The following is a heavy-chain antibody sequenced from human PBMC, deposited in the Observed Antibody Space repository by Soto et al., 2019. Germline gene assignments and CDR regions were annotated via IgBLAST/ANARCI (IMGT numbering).Heavy chain of an antibody. Sequence: SETLSLTCIVSGGSLSSGDYYWSWLRQHTGKGLEWIGYITYSGSTYYNPSLKSRVTISIDTSNNQFSLKLNSVTAADTAVYYCQRDDWDDKARFDPWGQGTLVTVSS. CDR3: QRDDWDDKARFDP. J-gene: IGHJ5*02. V-gene: IGHV4-31*03. CDR2: ITYSGST. CDR1: GGSLSSGDYY. D-gene: IGHD3-22*01.